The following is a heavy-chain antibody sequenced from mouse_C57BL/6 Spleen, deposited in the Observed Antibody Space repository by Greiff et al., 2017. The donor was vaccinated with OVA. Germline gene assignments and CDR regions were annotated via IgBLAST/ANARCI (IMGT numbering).Heavy chain of an antibody. V-gene: IGHV1-50*01. CDR2: IDPSDSYT. CDR3: ARRGGNPEV. D-gene: IGHD2-1*01. J-gene: IGHJ1*03. Sequence: VKLQQPGAELVKPGASVKLSCKASGYTFTSYWMQWVKQRPGQGLEWIGEIDPSDSYTNYNQKFTGKATLTVDTSSSTAYMQLSSLTSEDSACYYCARRGGNPEVWGTGTTVTVSS. CDR1: GYTFTSYW.